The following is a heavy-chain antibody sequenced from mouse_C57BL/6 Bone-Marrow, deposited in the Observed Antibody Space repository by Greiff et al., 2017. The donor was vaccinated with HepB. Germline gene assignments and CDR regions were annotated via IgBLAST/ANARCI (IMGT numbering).Heavy chain of an antibody. J-gene: IGHJ1*03. D-gene: IGHD2-3*01. V-gene: IGHV5-16*01. CDR1: GFTFSDYY. CDR2: INYDGSST. CDR3: ARGRDGYLWYFDV. Sequence: EVKLVESEGGLVQPGSSMKLSCTASGFTFSDYYMAWVRQVPEKGLEWVANINYDGSSTYYLDSLKSRFIISRDHAKNILYLQMSSLKSEDTATYYCARGRDGYLWYFDVWGTGTTVTVSS.